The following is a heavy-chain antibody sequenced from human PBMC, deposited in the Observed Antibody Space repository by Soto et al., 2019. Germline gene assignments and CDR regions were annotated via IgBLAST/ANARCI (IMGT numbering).Heavy chain of an antibody. CDR1: GFTFSSYG. V-gene: IGHV3-30*18. CDR2: ISYDGSNK. CDR3: AKDAGLRVSAAPDY. J-gene: IGHJ4*02. D-gene: IGHD6-13*01. Sequence: PGGSLRLSCAASGFTFSSYGMHWVRQAPGKGLEWVAVISYDGSNKYYADSVKGRFTISRDNSKNTLYLQMNSLRAEDTAVYYCAKDAGLRVSAAPDYWGQGTLVTVSS.